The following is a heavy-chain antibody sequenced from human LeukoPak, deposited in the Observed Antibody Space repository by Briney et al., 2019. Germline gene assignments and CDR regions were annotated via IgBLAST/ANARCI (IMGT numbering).Heavy chain of an antibody. Sequence: GGSLRLSCRGSGFTFISYDMSWVRQAPGKGLEWVSSISGDAVSKYYAESVRGRFTISRDNSKDTLYLQMNSLRAEDTALYFCTKDRHSSGWPNWFDPWGQGSLVIVSS. CDR3: TKDRHSSGWPNWFDP. V-gene: IGHV3-23*01. D-gene: IGHD6-19*01. CDR1: GFTFISYD. J-gene: IGHJ5*02. CDR2: ISGDAVSK.